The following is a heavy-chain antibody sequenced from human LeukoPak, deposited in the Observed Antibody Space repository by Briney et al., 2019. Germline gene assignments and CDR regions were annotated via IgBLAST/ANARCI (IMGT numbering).Heavy chain of an antibody. CDR3: ASSAYTGSNYFDP. J-gene: IGHJ5*02. CDR1: GGSISRGSYY. V-gene: IGHV4-61*02. Sequence: SQTLSLNCTVSGGSISRGSYYWSWIRQPAGKGLEWVGRVHTSGSTNYNPSLTSRVTISLDTSKNHISLELRAVTAADTAVYYCASSAYTGSNYFDPWGQGTLVTVSS. D-gene: IGHD6-25*01. CDR2: VHTSGST.